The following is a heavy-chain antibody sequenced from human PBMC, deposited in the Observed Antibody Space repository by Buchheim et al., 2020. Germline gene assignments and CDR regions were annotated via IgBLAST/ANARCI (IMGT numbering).Heavy chain of an antibody. CDR3: AKVPGGGDYEERFDY. CDR2: ISYDGSNK. Sequence: QVQLVESGGGVVQPGRSLRLSCAASGFTFSSYGMHWVRQAPGKGLEWVAVISYDGSNKYYADSVKGRFTISRDNSKNTLYLQMNSLRAEDTAVYYCAKVPGGGDYEERFDYWGQGTL. J-gene: IGHJ4*02. CDR1: GFTFSSYG. V-gene: IGHV3-30*18. D-gene: IGHD4-17*01.